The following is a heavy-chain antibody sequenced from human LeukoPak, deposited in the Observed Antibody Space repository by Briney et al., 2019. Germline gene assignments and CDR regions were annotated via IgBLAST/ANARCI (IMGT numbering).Heavy chain of an antibody. V-gene: IGHV3-7*01. CDR3: ARDPYSSGWYGNENYYWFDP. Sequence: GGSLRLSCAASGFTLSSYWMSWVRQAPGKGLEWVANIKQDGSEEYYVDSVKGRFTISRDNAKNSLYLQTNSLRAEDTAVYYCARDPYSSGWYGNENYYWFDPWGQGTLVTVSS. CDR2: IKQDGSEE. CDR1: GFTLSSYW. D-gene: IGHD6-19*01. J-gene: IGHJ5*02.